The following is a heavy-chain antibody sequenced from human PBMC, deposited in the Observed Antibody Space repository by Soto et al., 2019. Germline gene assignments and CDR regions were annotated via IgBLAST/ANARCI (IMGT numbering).Heavy chain of an antibody. CDR1: GGTFSNYA. J-gene: IGHJ6*02. CDR2: TFPFFSTS. Sequence: QVQLVQSGAEVMKPESSVKVSCKASGGTFSNYAFSWVRQAPGQGLEWMGGTFPFFSTSTYAQKLQGRVTITADDSTRTVYMELSTLASEDTAVYYCAGDGAVAGTDPYYYGMDVWGQGTTVTVSS. CDR3: AGDGAVAGTDPYYYGMDV. V-gene: IGHV1-69*12. D-gene: IGHD6-19*01.